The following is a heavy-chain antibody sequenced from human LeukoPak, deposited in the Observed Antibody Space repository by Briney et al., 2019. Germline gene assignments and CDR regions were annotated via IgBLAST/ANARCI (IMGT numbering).Heavy chain of an antibody. V-gene: IGHV5-51*01. D-gene: IGHD1/OR15-1a*01. CDR2: IFPGDSDT. J-gene: IGHJ4*02. CDR1: GYSLTTYW. CDR3: ATSESQTKFDY. Sequence: GESLKISCKGSGYSLTTYWIGWVRQMPGKGLEWMGIIFPGDSDTIYSPSFQGQVTISADKSINTAYPQWSSLKASDTAMYFCATSESQTKFDYWGQGTQVIVSS.